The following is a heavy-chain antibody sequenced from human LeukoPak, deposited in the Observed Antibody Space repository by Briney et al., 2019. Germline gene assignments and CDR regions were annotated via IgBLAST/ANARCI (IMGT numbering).Heavy chain of an antibody. V-gene: IGHV1-8*01. CDR3: ARGSRGRYCSGGSCYSLPTSYYYYGMDV. CDR2: MNPNSGNT. Sequence: ASVKVSCKASGYTFSNYGLNWVRQATGQGLEWMGWMNPNSGNTGYAQKFQGRVTMTRNTSISTAYMELSSLRSEDTAVYYCARGSRGRYCSGGSCYSLPTSYYYYGMDVWGQGTLVTVSS. CDR1: GYTFSNYG. J-gene: IGHJ6*02. D-gene: IGHD2-15*01.